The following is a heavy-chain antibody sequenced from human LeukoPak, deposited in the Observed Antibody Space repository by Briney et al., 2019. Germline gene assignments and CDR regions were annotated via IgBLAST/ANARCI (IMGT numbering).Heavy chain of an antibody. Sequence: GESLKISCKGSGYIFTSYWIGWVRQMPGKGREWMGIIYPGDSDTRYSPSFQGQVPISADKSISTASLQWRRLKASDTAMYYCARHTARTDPVFDFDIWGQGTMVTVSS. J-gene: IGHJ3*02. V-gene: IGHV5-51*01. CDR3: ARHTARTDPVFDFDI. CDR2: IYPGDSDT. CDR1: GYIFTSYW. D-gene: IGHD3-3*01.